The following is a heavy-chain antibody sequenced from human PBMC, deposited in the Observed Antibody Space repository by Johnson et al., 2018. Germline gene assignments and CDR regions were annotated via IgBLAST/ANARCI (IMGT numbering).Heavy chain of an antibody. CDR2: IGIAGRST. CDR3: ANHRYGEHQYFQS. J-gene: IGHJ1*01. CDR1: GITFENYG. Sequence: VQLVQSGGGLGQPGGSLRLSCEASGITFENYGMSWVRQAPGKGLEWFAVIGIAGRSTYNEDSVKGRFTISRANSKNRMYLQMNSLRAEDTAVYYCANHRYGEHQYFQSWGQGTQVTVSS. D-gene: IGHD4-17*01. V-gene: IGHV3-23*03.